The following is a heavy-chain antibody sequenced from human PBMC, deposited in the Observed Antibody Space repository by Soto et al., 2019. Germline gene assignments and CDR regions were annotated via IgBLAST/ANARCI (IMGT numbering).Heavy chain of an antibody. CDR2: ISSDRSNI. CDR1: GFTFSSYC. J-gene: IGHJ3*02. CDR3: AANYNSDAFDI. Sequence: GGSLRLSCAASGFTFSSYCMHWVRQAPGKGLEWVSRISSDRSNINYADSVKGRFTISRDNAKNTLYLQMNSLRAEDTAVYYCAANYNSDAFDIWGQGTMVTVSS. V-gene: IGHV3-74*01. D-gene: IGHD1-1*01.